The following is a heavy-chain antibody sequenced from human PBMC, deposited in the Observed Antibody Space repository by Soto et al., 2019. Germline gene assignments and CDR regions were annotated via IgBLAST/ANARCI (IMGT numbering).Heavy chain of an antibody. D-gene: IGHD3-16*01. CDR1: GFTFSDFG. CDR3: ARDRLITYGAKIAPDH. Sequence: PGGSLRLSCKASGFTFSDFGMHWVRQAPGRGLEWVSAIWYDGSYQYYADPVRGRFTTSRDNSNNTLFLQMNSLRVEDTAVYYCARDRLITYGAKIAPDHWGQGXLVTVSS. CDR2: IWYDGSYQ. V-gene: IGHV3-33*01. J-gene: IGHJ5*02.